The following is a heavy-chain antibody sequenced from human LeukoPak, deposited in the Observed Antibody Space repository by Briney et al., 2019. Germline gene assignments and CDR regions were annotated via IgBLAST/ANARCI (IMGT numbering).Heavy chain of an antibody. J-gene: IGHJ6*02. CDR3: ARDQSRWTNYYYGMDV. Sequence: SETLSLTCAVHGGSFSGYYWSWIRQPPGKGLEWIGEINHSGSTNYNPSLKSRVTISVDTSKNQFSLKLSSVTAADTAVYYCARDQSRWTNYYYGMDVWGQGTTVTVSS. D-gene: IGHD2-15*01. CDR2: INHSGST. V-gene: IGHV4-34*01. CDR1: GGSFSGYY.